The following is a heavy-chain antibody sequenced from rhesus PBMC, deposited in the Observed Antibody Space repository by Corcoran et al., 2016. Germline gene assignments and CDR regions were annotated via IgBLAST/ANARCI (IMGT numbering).Heavy chain of an antibody. J-gene: IGHJ4*01. CDR3: ARHPHTAGTFGY. Sequence: QVQLVQSGAEVKKPGASVKVSCKASGFTFGSYAISWVRQAPGQGLEWMGVIIPLVGITNDAEKFQGRVTITADPSTSTAYMELSSLRSEDTAVYYCARHPHTAGTFGYWGQGVLVTVSS. V-gene: IGHV1-198*02. CDR2: IIPLVGIT. D-gene: IGHD5-24*01. CDR1: GFTFGSYA.